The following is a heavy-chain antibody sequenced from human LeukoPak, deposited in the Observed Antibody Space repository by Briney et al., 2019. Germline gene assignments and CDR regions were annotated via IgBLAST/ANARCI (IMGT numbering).Heavy chain of an antibody. CDR3: ARDRTTVAGVWFDP. CDR1: GFTFSTYE. J-gene: IGHJ5*02. V-gene: IGHV3-48*03. D-gene: IGHD6-19*01. Sequence: GGSLRLSCAASGFTFSTYEMNWVRQAPGKGLEWISYISSSGTTIHYADSVKGRFTISRDNAKNSLYLQMNCLRAEDTAIYYCARDRTTVAGVWFDPWGQGTLITVSS. CDR2: ISSSGTTI.